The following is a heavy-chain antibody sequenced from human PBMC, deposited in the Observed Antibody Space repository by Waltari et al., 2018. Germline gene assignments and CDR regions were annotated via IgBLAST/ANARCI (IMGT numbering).Heavy chain of an antibody. J-gene: IGHJ3*02. CDR3: AREQQLGGSGAFDI. D-gene: IGHD6-13*01. V-gene: IGHV5-51*03. CDR2: IYPGDSDT. Sequence: EVPLVQSGAEVKKPGESLKISCKGSGYSFTTYWSGWVRQMPGKGLEWMGIIYPGDSDTKYSPSFQGQVTISVDKSISTAYLQWSSLKASDTAMYYCAREQQLGGSGAFDIWGQGTMVTVSS. CDR1: GYSFTTYW.